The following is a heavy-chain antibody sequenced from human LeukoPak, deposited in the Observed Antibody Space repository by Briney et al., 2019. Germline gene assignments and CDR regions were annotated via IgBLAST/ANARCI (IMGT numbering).Heavy chain of an antibody. CDR1: GFTFSGSA. Sequence: GGSLRLSCEAPGFTFSGSARHWVRQASGKGWKWGGRIRSKTNSYATSYAASVKGRFALSRDDSKNTAYLQMNSLKTEDTAVYYCTRYNVGFESWGQGTLVTVSS. J-gene: IGHJ4*02. D-gene: IGHD1-1*01. CDR2: IRSKTNSYAT. V-gene: IGHV3-73*01. CDR3: TRYNVGFES.